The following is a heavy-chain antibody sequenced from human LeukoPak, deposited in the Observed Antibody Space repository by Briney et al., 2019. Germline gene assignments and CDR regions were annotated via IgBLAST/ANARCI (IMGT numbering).Heavy chain of an antibody. CDR1: GYTFSNHG. CDR3: ARAGHRRYYYDNGYDY. J-gene: IGHJ4*02. D-gene: IGHD3-22*01. CDR2: ISTYNGNT. V-gene: IGHV1-18*01. Sequence: GASVKVSCKASGYTFSNHGISWVRQAPGQGLEWMGWISTYNGNTHYAQKFKGRVTMTTDTSTSTAYMELRSLRSDDTAVYYCARAGHRRYYYDNGYDYWGQGTLVTVSS.